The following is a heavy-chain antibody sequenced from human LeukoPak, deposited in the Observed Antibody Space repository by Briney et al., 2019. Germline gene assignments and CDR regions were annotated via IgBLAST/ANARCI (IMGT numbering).Heavy chain of an antibody. V-gene: IGHV3-53*01. J-gene: IGHJ4*02. CDR3: ARRAGAYSHPYDY. CDR1: GFTFRSYA. D-gene: IGHD4/OR15-4a*01. Sequence: GGSLRLSCAASGFTFRSYAMSWVRQAPGKGLEWVSFIYSGGSTYYADSVKGRFTISRDNSKNTLYLQMNSLRADDTAVYYCARRAGAYSHPYDYWGQGTLVTVSS. CDR2: IYSGGST.